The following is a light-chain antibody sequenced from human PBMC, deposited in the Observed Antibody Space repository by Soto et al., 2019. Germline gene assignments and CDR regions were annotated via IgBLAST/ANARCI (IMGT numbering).Light chain of an antibody. CDR2: DNI. J-gene: IGLJ3*02. CDR3: QSYDTTRSGLV. Sequence: QSVLTQPPSVSGAPGQRDTISCTGSASNLGAKYAVHWYQHLPGTAPKLLIYDNIHRPSGVPDRFSGSKSDTSASLAITGLQAEDEADYSCQSYDTTRSGLVFGGGTKLTVL. CDR1: ASNLGAKYA. V-gene: IGLV1-40*01.